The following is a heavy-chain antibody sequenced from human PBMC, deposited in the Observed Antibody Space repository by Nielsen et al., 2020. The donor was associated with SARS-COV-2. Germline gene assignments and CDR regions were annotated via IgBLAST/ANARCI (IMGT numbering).Heavy chain of an antibody. Sequence: GESLKISCAASGFTFSSYWMSWVRQAPGKGLEWVANIKQDGSEKYYVDSVKGRFTISRDNAKNSLYLQMNSLRAEDTALYYCATLYYYYGMDVWGQGTTVTVSS. D-gene: IGHD4-23*01. V-gene: IGHV3-7*03. CDR3: ATLYYYYGMDV. CDR1: GFTFSSYW. CDR2: IKQDGSEK. J-gene: IGHJ6*02.